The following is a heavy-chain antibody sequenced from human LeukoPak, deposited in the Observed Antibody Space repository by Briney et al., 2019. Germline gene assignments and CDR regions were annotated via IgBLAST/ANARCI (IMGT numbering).Heavy chain of an antibody. V-gene: IGHV1-3*01. CDR1: GYTFTSYA. CDR2: INAGNGNT. Sequence: ASVKVSCKASGYTFTSYAMHWVRQAPGQRLEWMGWINAGNGNTKYSQQFQGRVTITRDTSASTAYMELSSLRSEDTAVYYCARDPMVRGDLKHKYNWFDPWGQGTLVTVSS. CDR3: ARDPMVRGDLKHKYNWFDP. D-gene: IGHD3-10*01. J-gene: IGHJ5*02.